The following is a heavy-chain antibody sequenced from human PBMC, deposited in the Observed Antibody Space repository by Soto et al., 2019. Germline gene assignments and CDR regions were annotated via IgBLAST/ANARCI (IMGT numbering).Heavy chain of an antibody. CDR2: IRSKAYGGTT. D-gene: IGHD2-15*01. J-gene: IGHJ4*02. CDR3: TTLGYCSSGTCYSIDY. V-gene: IGHV3-49*03. Sequence: GGSLRLSCTASGFTFGDYAMSWFRQAPGKGLEWVGFIRSKAYGGTTEYAASVKGRFTVSRDDSKNTLYLQMNSLKTEDTGMYFCTTLGYCSSGTCYSIDYWGQGLLVTVSS. CDR1: GFTFGDYA.